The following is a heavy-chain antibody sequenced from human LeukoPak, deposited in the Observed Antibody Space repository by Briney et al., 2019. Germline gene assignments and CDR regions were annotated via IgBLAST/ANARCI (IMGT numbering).Heavy chain of an antibody. D-gene: IGHD1-26*01. CDR3: ARHIGGSYYSYAFDI. V-gene: IGHV4-61*02. CDR2: IYTSGST. CDR1: GGSISSGSYY. Sequence: SQTLSLTCTLSGGSISSGSYYWSWIRQPAGKGLEWIGRIYTSGSTNHNPSLKSRVTISVDTSKNQFSPKLSSVTAADTAVYYCARHIGGSYYSYAFDIWGQGTMVTVSS. J-gene: IGHJ3*02.